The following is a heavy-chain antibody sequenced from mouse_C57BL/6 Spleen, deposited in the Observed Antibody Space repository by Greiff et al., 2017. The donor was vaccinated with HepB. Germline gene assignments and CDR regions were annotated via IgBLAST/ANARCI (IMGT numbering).Heavy chain of an antibody. D-gene: IGHD1-1*01. CDR2: ISYSGST. Sequence: EVQLVESGPGLAKPSQTLSLTCSVTGYSITSDYWNWIRKFPGNKLEYMGYISYSGSTYYNPSHKSRISIPRDTAKNQYYPQLNAVTTEDTATYYCARSYGSSLYFDYWGQGTTLTVSS. J-gene: IGHJ2*01. CDR3: ARSYGSSLYFDY. V-gene: IGHV3-8*01. CDR1: GYSITSDY.